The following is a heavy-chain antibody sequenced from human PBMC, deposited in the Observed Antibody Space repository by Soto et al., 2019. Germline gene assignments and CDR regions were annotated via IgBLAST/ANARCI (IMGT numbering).Heavy chain of an antibody. CDR3: ARVGVGLAAPRVWPY. J-gene: IGHJ4*02. D-gene: IGHD6-13*01. CDR1: GYTFTSCG. V-gene: IGHV1-18*01. CDR2: INPYNGNT. Sequence: ASVKVSCKASGYTFTSCGISWVRQAPGQGLEWMAWINPYNGNTKYAEKFLGRVTVTTDTSTATAYMEVRSLTSVDTAVFYCARVGVGLAAPRVWPYWGQGTPVTVSS.